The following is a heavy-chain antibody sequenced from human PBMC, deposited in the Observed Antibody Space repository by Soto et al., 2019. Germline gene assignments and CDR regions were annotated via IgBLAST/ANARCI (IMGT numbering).Heavy chain of an antibody. CDR2: IYSGGST. CDR3: AQLRFLEWSLDI. CDR1: GFTVSSNY. Sequence: HPGGSLRLSCAASGFTVSSNYMSWVRQAPGKGLEWVSVIYSGGSTYYADSVKGRFTISRDNSKNTLYLQMNSLRAEDTAVYYCAQLRFLEWSLDIWGQGTLVTVSS. J-gene: IGHJ4*02. V-gene: IGHV3-53*01. D-gene: IGHD3-3*01.